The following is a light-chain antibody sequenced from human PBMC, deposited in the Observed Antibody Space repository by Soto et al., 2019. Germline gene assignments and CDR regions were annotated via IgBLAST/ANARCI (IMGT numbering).Light chain of an antibody. Sequence: TQMAPSPSSVSSSVAERFTITFRASQEIGNDLGWYQQKPGKAPNLLIYAASSLQSGVPSRFSGSGSGTEFTLTISSLQPDDFATYYCQQYNDYWTFGQGTKVDIK. CDR2: AAS. V-gene: IGKV1-6*01. CDR3: QQYNDYWT. CDR1: QEIGND. J-gene: IGKJ1*01.